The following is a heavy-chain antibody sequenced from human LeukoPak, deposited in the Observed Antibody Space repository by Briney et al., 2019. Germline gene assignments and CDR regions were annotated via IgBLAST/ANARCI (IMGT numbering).Heavy chain of an antibody. V-gene: IGHV1-24*01. CDR1: GYTLTELS. CDR2: FDPEDGET. CDR3: ATGKQGNLRYGHPFDY. D-gene: IGHD5-18*01. Sequence: ASVRVSCKVSGYTLTELSMHWVRQAPGKGLEWMGGFDPEDGETIYAQKFQGRVTMTEDTSTDTAYMELSSLRSEDTAVYYCATGKQGNLRYGHPFDYWGQGTLVTVSS. J-gene: IGHJ4*02.